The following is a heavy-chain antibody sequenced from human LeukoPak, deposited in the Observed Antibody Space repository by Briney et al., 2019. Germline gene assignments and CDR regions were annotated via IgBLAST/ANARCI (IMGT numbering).Heavy chain of an antibody. V-gene: IGHV3-23*01. CDR3: VNGYTYGQY. CDR2: ISGSGDNT. Sequence: HPGGSLRLSCAAPGFSFSSYAMNWVRQAPGKGLEWVSTISGSGDNTYYTDSVKGRFTISRDNAKNTLYLQMNSLRAEDTAVYFCVNGYTYGQYWGQGTLVTVSS. J-gene: IGHJ4*02. CDR1: GFSFSSYA. D-gene: IGHD5-18*01.